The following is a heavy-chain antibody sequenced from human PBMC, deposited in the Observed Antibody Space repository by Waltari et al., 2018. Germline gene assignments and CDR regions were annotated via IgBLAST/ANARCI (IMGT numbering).Heavy chain of an antibody. J-gene: IGHJ4*02. CDR3: AREHMVRGVIGPN. CDR1: GFTFSSYS. CDR2: ISSSSSTI. V-gene: IGHV3-48*02. Sequence: EVQLVESGGGLVQPGGSLSLSCAASGFTFSSYSMNWVRQAPGKGLQWVSYISSSSSTIYYADSVKGRFTISRDNAKNSLYLQMNSLRDEDTAVYYCAREHMVRGVIGPNWGQGTLVTVSS. D-gene: IGHD3-10*01.